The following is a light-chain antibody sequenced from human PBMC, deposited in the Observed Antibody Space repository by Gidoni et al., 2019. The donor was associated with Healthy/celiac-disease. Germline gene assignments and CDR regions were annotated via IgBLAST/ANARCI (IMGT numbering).Light chain of an antibody. V-gene: IGLV3-1*01. J-gene: IGLJ1*01. CDR3: QAWDSSLFYV. Sequence: SYELTQPPSVSVSPGQTASITGSGDKLGDKYVCWYQQKQGQSPVLVIYQDSKRPSGIPERFSGSNSGNTATLTISGTQAMDEADYYCQAWDSSLFYVFGTGTKVTVL. CDR2: QDS. CDR1: KLGDKY.